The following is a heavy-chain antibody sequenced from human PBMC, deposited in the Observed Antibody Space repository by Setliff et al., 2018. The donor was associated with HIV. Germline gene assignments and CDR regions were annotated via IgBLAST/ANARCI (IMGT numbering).Heavy chain of an antibody. CDR2: IYTTGVT. D-gene: IGHD4-17*01. V-gene: IGHV4-4*07. J-gene: IGHJ4*02. CDR3: ARKSMVTTEPLRY. CDR1: GGSISSYY. Sequence: SETLSLTCTVSGGSISSYYWSWIRQPAGKGLQWIGHIYTTGVTDYNPSLKSRVTISLDTSKNQISLNLTSVTGADTAVYYYARKSMVTTEPLRYWGQGILVTVSS.